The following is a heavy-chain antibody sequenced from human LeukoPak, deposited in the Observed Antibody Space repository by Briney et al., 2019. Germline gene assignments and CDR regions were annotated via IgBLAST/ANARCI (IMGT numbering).Heavy chain of an antibody. V-gene: IGHV3-30*04. CDR1: GFTFSSYA. D-gene: IGHD2-2*01. Sequence: QSGGSLRLSCAASGFTFSSYAMHWVRQAPGKGLEWVAVISYDGSNKYYADSVKGRFTISRDNSKNTLYLQMNSLRAEDTAVYYCAKGGYCSSTSCYAAYYFDYWGQGTLVTVSS. CDR3: AKGGYCSSTSCYAAYYFDY. J-gene: IGHJ4*02. CDR2: ISYDGSNK.